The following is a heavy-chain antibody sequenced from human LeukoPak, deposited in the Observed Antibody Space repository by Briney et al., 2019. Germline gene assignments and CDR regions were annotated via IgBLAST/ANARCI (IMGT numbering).Heavy chain of an antibody. CDR2: TSSGSNAA. J-gene: IGHJ6*02. CDR1: GFTLTYYR. Sequence: GGCLRLSCAASGFTLTYYRMNWVRQAPGKGLEWVSSTSSGSNAANYADSVKGRFTISRDNAKNSLYLQMNSLRAEDTAVYYCARDGLYDNVWGSYRESEYYYALDVWGQGATVTVSS. D-gene: IGHD3-16*02. CDR3: ARDGLYDNVWGSYRESEYYYALDV. V-gene: IGHV3-21*01.